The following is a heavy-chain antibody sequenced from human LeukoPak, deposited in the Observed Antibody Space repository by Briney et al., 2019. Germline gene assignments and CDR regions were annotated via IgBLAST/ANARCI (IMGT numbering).Heavy chain of an antibody. V-gene: IGHV4-59*11. D-gene: IGHD1-26*01. J-gene: IGHJ4*02. CDR1: GGSISSHY. Sequence: SETLSLTCTVSGGSISSHYWSWIRQPPGKGLEWIGYIYYSGSTNYNPSLKSRATISVDTSKNQFSLKLSSVTAADTAVYYCARGGAASFWGQGTLVTVSS. CDR3: ARGGAASF. CDR2: IYYSGST.